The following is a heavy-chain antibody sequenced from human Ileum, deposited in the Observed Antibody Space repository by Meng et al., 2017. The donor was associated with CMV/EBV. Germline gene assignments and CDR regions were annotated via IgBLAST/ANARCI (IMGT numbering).Heavy chain of an antibody. Sequence: GESLKISCAASGFTFSDYYMSWIRQAPGKGLEWVSYISSSTVTMYYADFVKGRFTISRDNARNSLYLQMNSLRAEDTAVYYCAREGHSSYGTEYFQHWGQGTRVT. V-gene: IGHV3-11*04. CDR3: AREGHSSYGTEYFQH. CDR1: GFTFSDYY. J-gene: IGHJ1*01. CDR2: ISSSTVTM. D-gene: IGHD4-11*01.